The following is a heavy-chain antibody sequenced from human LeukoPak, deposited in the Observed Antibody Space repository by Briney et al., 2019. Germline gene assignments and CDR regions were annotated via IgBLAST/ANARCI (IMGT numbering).Heavy chain of an antibody. J-gene: IGHJ4*02. Sequence: SVKVSCKASGGTFSSYAISWVRQAPGQGLEWMGGIIPIFGTANYAQKFQGRVTITTDESTCTAYMELSSLRSEDTAVYYCARGVITFGGPQSKESYFDYWGQGTLVTVSS. D-gene: IGHD3-16*01. V-gene: IGHV1-69*05. CDR3: ARGVITFGGPQSKESYFDY. CDR1: GGTFSSYA. CDR2: IIPIFGTA.